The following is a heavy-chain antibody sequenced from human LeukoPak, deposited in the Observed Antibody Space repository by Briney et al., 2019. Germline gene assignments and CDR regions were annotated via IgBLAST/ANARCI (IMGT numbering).Heavy chain of an antibody. V-gene: IGHV3-48*01. D-gene: IGHD2-15*01. Sequence: GGSLRLSCAASGFTFSNYHMNWVRQAPGKGLEWVSYISKSASTTYYADSVKGRFTISRDTARNSVYLQMNSLTAEDTAVYYCGRDLVVVPASPYYFDYWGQGTLVTVSS. CDR3: GRDLVVVPASPYYFDY. J-gene: IGHJ4*02. CDR2: ISKSASTT. CDR1: GFTFSNYH.